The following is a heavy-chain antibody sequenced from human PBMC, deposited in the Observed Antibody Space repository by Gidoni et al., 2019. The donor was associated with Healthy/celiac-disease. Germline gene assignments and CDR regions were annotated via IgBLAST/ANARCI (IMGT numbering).Heavy chain of an antibody. V-gene: IGHV4-34*01. CDR3: ARGIEIVVVPAAPPTYYYMDV. CDR2: INHSGST. J-gene: IGHJ6*03. D-gene: IGHD2-2*01. Sequence: QVQLQQWGAGLLQPSETLSLTCAVYGGSFSGYYWSWIRPPPGKGLEWIGEINHSGSTNYNPSLKSRVTISVDTSKNQFSLKLSSVTAADTAVYYCARGIEIVVVPAAPPTYYYMDVWGKGTTVTVSS. CDR1: GGSFSGYY.